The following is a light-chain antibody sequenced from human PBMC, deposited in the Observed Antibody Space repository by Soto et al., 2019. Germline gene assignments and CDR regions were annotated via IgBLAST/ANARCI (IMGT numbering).Light chain of an antibody. J-gene: IGLJ3*02. CDR2: SDN. V-gene: IGLV1-44*01. Sequence: QSVLTQPPSASGTPGQRVTISSSGTSSNIGTNAVNWYQHLPGTAPKLLIYSDNQRPSGVPDRFSGSRSGTSASLAISGVQSEDGADYYCAAWDDSLNGPVCGGGTQLTVL. CDR1: SSNIGTNA. CDR3: AAWDDSLNGPV.